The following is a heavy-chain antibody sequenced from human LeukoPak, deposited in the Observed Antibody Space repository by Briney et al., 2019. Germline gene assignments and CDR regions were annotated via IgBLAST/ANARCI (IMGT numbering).Heavy chain of an antibody. J-gene: IGHJ4*02. V-gene: IGHV3-30-3*01. CDR1: GFTFSSYA. Sequence: GRSLRLSCAASGFTFSSYAMHWVRQAPGKGLEWVAVISYDGTNKYYADSVKGRFTISRDNSKNTMYLQMNSLRAEDTAVYYCARDEYYYDQGGNYWGQGTLVTVSS. D-gene: IGHD3-22*01. CDR2: ISYDGTNK. CDR3: ARDEYYYDQGGNY.